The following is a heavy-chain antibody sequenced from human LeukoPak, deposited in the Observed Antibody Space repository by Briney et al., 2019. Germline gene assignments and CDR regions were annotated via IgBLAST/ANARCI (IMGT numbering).Heavy chain of an antibody. J-gene: IGHJ2*01. D-gene: IGHD6-13*01. V-gene: IGHV4-30-4*01. CDR1: GGSISSGDYY. CDR2: IYYSGST. CDR3: AREGAAAGTRYFDL. Sequence: SQTLSLTCTVSGGSISSGDYYWSWIRQPPGKGLEWIGYIYYSGSTYYNPSLKSRVTISVDTSKNQFSLKLSSVTAADTAVYYCAREGAAAGTRYFDLWGRGTLVTVSS.